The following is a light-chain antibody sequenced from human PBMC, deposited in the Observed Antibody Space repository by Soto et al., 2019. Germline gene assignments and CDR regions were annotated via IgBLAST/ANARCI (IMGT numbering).Light chain of an antibody. CDR2: AAS. CDR3: KEYGRAPLDT. J-gene: IGKJ3*01. V-gene: IGKV3-20*01. Sequence: KSPAQVPLSLGKGATISCRASQSVRSSYLAWYQQRPGQAPRLLMYAASSRATGTPDRFSGGGSGTDFTLTVIRLEPEYFAVYYCKEYGRAPLDTLGPGTKVDI. CDR1: QSVRSSY.